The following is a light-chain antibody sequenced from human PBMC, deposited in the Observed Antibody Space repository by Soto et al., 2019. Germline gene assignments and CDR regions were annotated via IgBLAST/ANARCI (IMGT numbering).Light chain of an antibody. Sequence: AIQMTQSPSSLSASVGDRVTITCRASQDTRNDLGWYQQKPGKAPNLLIYAASTLQIGVPSRFSGSGSGTDFTLTISSLQPDDFATYYCLQGYNFPHTFGPGTKVDIK. CDR2: AAS. CDR1: QDTRND. V-gene: IGKV1-6*01. J-gene: IGKJ3*01. CDR3: LQGYNFPHT.